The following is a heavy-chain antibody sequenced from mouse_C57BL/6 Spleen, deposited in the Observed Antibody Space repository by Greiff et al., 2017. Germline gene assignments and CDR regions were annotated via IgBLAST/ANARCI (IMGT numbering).Heavy chain of an antibody. CDR2: INPGSGGT. V-gene: IGHV1-54*01. J-gene: IGHJ1*03. Sequence: QVQLQQSGAELVRPGTSVKVSCKASGYAFTNYLIEWVKQRPGQGLEWIGVINPGSGGTNYNEKFKGKATLTADKSSSTAYMQLSSLTSEDSAVYFWARWETGFHWYFDVWGTGTTATVSS. CDR3: ARWETGFHWYFDV. CDR1: GYAFTNYL. D-gene: IGHD4-1*01.